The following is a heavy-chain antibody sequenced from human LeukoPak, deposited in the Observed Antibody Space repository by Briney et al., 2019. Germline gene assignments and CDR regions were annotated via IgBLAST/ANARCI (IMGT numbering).Heavy chain of an antibody. J-gene: IGHJ5*02. CDR2: ISYDGSNK. Sequence: GGSLRLSCAASGFTFSSYGMHWVRQAPGKGLEWVAVISYDGSNKYYADSVKGRFTISRDNSKNTLYLQMNSLRAEDTAVYYCARECNYDILTGYYNVVLSWFDPWGQGTLVTVSS. D-gene: IGHD3-9*01. CDR1: GFTFSSYG. V-gene: IGHV3-30*03. CDR3: ARECNYDILTGYYNVVLSWFDP.